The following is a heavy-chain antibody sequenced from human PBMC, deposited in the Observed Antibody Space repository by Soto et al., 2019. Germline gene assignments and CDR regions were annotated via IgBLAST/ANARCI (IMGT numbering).Heavy chain of an antibody. V-gene: IGHV3-15*07. CDR2: VKIKSDGGTT. CDR1: GFTFSNAW. CDR3: THLLSLAHPYSYL. D-gene: IGHD2-21*01. J-gene: IGHJ4*02. Sequence: GGSLRLSCAASGFTFSNAWMNWVRQAPGKGLEWVGRVKIKSDGGTTDYAAPVKGRFIISRDDSKNTLYLQMHSLKTEDTAVYYCTHLLSLAHPYSYLWGQGTQVTVSS.